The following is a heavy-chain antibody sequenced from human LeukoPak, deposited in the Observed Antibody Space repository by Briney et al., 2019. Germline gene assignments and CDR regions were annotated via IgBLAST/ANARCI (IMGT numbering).Heavy chain of an antibody. CDR3: AGGYCTSSRCYPPFEY. D-gene: IGHD2-2*03. Sequence: SETLSLTCTVSGYSISSGYYWGWIRQPPGKGLEWIGSIYHSGSTYYNPSLKGRVTISLDRSNNQFSLRLTSVTAADTAVYYCAGGYCTSSRCYPPFEYWGQGTLVTVSS. J-gene: IGHJ4*02. CDR1: GYSISSGYY. V-gene: IGHV4-38-2*02. CDR2: IYHSGST.